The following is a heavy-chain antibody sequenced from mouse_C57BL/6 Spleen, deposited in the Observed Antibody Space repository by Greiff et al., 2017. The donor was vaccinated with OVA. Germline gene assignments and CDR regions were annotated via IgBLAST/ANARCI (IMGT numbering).Heavy chain of an antibody. CDR3: ARAVYDGYCLCAMDY. J-gene: IGHJ4*01. Sequence: VQLQQSGPELVKPGASVKISCKASGYDFSSSWMNWVKQRPGKGLEWIGRIYPGDGDTNYNGKFKGKATLTADKSSSTAYMQLSSLTSEDSAVYFCARAVYDGYCLCAMDYWGQGTSVTVSS. CDR2: IYPGDGDT. D-gene: IGHD2-3*01. V-gene: IGHV1-82*01. CDR1: GYDFSSSW.